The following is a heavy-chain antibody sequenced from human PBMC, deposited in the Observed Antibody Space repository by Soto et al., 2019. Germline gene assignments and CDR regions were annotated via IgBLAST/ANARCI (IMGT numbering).Heavy chain of an antibody. V-gene: IGHV4-59*08. CDR3: ARTARRFDY. CDR1: GGSISDYY. J-gene: IGHJ4*02. CDR2: VYHSGDT. D-gene: IGHD6-6*01. Sequence: QVQLQESGPGLVKPSETLSLTCAVSGGSISDYYWSWIRQPPGKGLECIGYVYHSGDTNYNPSLNSRATISLDTSKNQFSLKLTSVTAADTAVYYCARTARRFDYWGQGILVTVSS.